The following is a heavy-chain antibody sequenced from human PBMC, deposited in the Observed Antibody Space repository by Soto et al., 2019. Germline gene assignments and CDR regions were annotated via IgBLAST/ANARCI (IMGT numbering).Heavy chain of an antibody. CDR1: GFTFSSYS. CDR2: ISSSSSTI. Sequence: GGSLRLSCAASGFTFSSYSMNWVRQAPGKGLEWVSYISSSSSTIYYADSVKGRFTISRDNAKNSLYLQMNSLRDDDTAVYYCARGPRTYSSSWYPDYWGQGTLVIGSS. V-gene: IGHV3-48*02. CDR3: ARGPRTYSSSWYPDY. D-gene: IGHD6-13*01. J-gene: IGHJ4*02.